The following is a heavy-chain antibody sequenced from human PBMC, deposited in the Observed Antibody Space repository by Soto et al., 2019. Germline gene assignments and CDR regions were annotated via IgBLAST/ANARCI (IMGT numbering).Heavy chain of an antibody. J-gene: IGHJ6*02. CDR3: ARDPGYYGIDV. CDR2: ISSTSTYT. Sequence: PGGSLRLSCAASGFTLSDNYMSWIRQAPGKGLEWVSYISSTSTYTNYADSVKGRFTISLDNAKNSLYLQMNSLRADDTAVYYCARDPGYYGIDVWGQGTTVTVSS. CDR1: GFTLSDNY. V-gene: IGHV3-11*06.